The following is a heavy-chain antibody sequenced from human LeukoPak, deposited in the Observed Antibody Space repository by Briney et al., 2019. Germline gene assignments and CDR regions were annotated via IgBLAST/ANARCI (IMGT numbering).Heavy chain of an antibody. J-gene: IGHJ5*02. Sequence: SQTLSLTCTVSGGSISSGSYYWSWIRQPAGKGLEWIGRIYTSGSTNYNPSLKSRVTISVDTSKNQFSLKLSSVTAADTAVYYCARAETDILTGYFPRWFDPWGQGTLVTVSS. CDR3: ARAETDILTGYFPRWFDP. CDR2: IYTSGST. V-gene: IGHV4-61*02. CDR1: GGSISSGSYY. D-gene: IGHD3-9*01.